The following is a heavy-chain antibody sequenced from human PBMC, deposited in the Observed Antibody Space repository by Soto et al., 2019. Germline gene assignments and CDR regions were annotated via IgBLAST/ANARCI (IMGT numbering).Heavy chain of an antibody. J-gene: IGHJ6*02. CDR1: GYSFTSYW. D-gene: IGHD2-15*01. Sequence: GESLKISCKGSGYSFTSYWIGWVRQMPGKGREWMGIIYPGDSDTRYSPSFQGQVTNSADKSISTAYLQWSSLKASDTAMYYCARRSIGVVAATQYYGMDVWGQGTTVTVS. V-gene: IGHV5-51*01. CDR3: ARRSIGVVAATQYYGMDV. CDR2: IYPGDSDT.